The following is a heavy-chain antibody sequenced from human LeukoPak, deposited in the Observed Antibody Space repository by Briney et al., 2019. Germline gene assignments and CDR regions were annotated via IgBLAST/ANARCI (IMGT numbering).Heavy chain of an antibody. CDR1: GFTFSSYE. CDR2: ISTTATSI. V-gene: IGHV3-48*03. J-gene: IGHJ6*04. D-gene: IGHD5-12*01. CDR3: ARPVNYGGYDYYYYGMDV. Sequence: GGSLRLSCAASGFTFSSYEMNWVRQAPGKGLEWISYISTTATSIYHADSVKGRFTISRDSAKNSLYLQMSSLRAEDTAVYYCARPVNYGGYDYYYYGMDVWGKGTTVTVSS.